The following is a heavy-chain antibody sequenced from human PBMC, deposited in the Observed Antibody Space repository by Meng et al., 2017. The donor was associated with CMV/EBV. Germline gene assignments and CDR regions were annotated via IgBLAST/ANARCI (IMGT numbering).Heavy chain of an antibody. CDR3: AKGIAAAVPNWFDP. CDR2: ISWNGGSI. Sequence: SLKISCAASGFTFDDYAMHWVRQAPGKGLEWVSGISWNGGSIGYADSVKGRFTISRDNAKNSLYLQMNSLRAEDTALYYCAKGIAAAVPNWFDPWGQGTLVTVSS. V-gene: IGHV3-9*01. D-gene: IGHD6-13*01. J-gene: IGHJ5*02. CDR1: GFTFDDYA.